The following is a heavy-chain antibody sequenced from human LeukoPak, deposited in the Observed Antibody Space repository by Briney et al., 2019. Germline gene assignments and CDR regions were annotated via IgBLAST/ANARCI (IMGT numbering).Heavy chain of an antibody. CDR1: GFTFNNYP. D-gene: IGHD6-13*01. J-gene: IGHJ3*01. Sequence: GGSLRLSCAASGFTFNNYPMSWVRQAPGKGLEWVSTISDNVGSAYYADSVKGRFTISRDNSKNTLYLQMNSLRAEDTAVYYCAEVSGSWFWGQGTMVTVSS. CDR3: AEVSGSWF. V-gene: IGHV3-23*01. CDR2: ISDNVGSA.